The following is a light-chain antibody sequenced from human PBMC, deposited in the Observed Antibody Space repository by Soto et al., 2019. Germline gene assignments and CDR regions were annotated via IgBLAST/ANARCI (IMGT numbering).Light chain of an antibody. V-gene: IGKV3-15*01. Sequence: EIVMTQPPATLSLSPGERATLSFRASQSVSSNLAWYQQKPGQAPRHLIYGESTRATGIPARFSGSGSGTECTLTISSLQSEDFAVYYWYQYNNWPAWTFGQGTKVEIK. CDR2: GES. CDR3: YQYNNWPAWT. CDR1: QSVSSN. J-gene: IGKJ1*01.